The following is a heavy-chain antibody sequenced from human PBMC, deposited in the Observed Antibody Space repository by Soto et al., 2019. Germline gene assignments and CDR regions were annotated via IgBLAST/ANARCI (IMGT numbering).Heavy chain of an antibody. D-gene: IGHD3-3*01. CDR1: GYSFTSYW. V-gene: IGHV5-51*01. Sequence: PGESLKISCKGSGYSFTSYWIGWARQMPGKSLEWMGIIYPGDSDTRYSPSFQGQVTISADKSISTAYLQWSSLKASDTAMYYCARFGYYDFWSRGYYGMDVWGQGTTVTVSS. CDR2: IYPGDSDT. CDR3: ARFGYYDFWSRGYYGMDV. J-gene: IGHJ6*02.